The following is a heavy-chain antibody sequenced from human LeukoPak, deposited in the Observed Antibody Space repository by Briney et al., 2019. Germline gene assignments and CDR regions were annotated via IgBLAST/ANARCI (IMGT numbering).Heavy chain of an antibody. CDR1: GFTFSSYG. CDR2: VSYDGNTK. CDR3: AKKKGGYKYDDFFDY. D-gene: IGHD5-24*01. Sequence: SGRSLRLFCAASGFTFSSYGMHWVRQAPGKGLEWVAVVSYDGNTKYYADSVKGRFTISRDNSKNTLFLQMNSLRTEDTAVYYCAKKKGGYKYDDFFDYWGQGTLVTASS. V-gene: IGHV3-30*18. J-gene: IGHJ4*02.